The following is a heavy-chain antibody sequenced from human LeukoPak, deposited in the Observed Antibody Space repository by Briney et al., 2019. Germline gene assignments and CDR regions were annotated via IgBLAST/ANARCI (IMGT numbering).Heavy chain of an antibody. V-gene: IGHV3-48*04. CDR1: GFTFSSYA. J-gene: IGHJ6*02. CDR2: IISSSSTI. D-gene: IGHD3-10*01. CDR3: ARDSTVKLNGYYYYGMDV. Sequence: GGSLRLSCAASGFTFSSYAMNWVRQAPGKGLEWVSHIISSSSTIYYADSVKGRFTISRDNAKNSLYLQMNSLRAEDTAVYYCARDSTVKLNGYYYYGMDVWGQGTTVTVSS.